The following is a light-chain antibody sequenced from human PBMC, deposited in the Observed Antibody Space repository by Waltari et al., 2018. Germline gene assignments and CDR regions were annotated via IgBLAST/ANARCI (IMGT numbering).Light chain of an antibody. CDR3: MQGTHWPPT. Sequence: DVVVTPSPLSLPVTLGQPASISCRSRHSLVYSDGTTYLHWFQQMPGQSPRRLIYKVSNRDSGVPDRFSGSGSGTDFTLKISRVEAEDVGVYYCMQGTHWPPTFGQGTKVEIK. CDR2: KVS. J-gene: IGKJ1*01. CDR1: HSLVYSDGTTY. V-gene: IGKV2-30*01.